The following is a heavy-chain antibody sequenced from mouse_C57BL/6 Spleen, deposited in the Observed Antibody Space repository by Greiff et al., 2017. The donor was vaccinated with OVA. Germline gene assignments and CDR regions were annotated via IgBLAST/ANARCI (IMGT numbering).Heavy chain of an antibody. J-gene: IGHJ4*01. CDR3: ARRDDYDVLYAMDY. V-gene: IGHV1-26*01. CDR1: GYTFTDYY. Sequence: VQLKHSGPELVKPGASVKISCKASGYTFTDYYMNWVKQSHGKSLEWIGDINPNNGGTSYNQKFKGKATLTVDKSSSTAYMELRSLTSEDSAVYYCARRDDYDVLYAMDYWGQGTSVTVSS. D-gene: IGHD2-4*01. CDR2: INPNNGGT.